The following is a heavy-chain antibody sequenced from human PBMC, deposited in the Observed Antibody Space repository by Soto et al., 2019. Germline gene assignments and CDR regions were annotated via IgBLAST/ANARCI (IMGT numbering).Heavy chain of an antibody. D-gene: IGHD1-26*01. J-gene: IGHJ6*02. Sequence: SETLSLTCAVSGGSISSSNWWSWVRQPPGKGLEWIGEIYHSGSTNYNPSLKSRVTISVDKSKNQFSLKLSSVAAADTAVYYCARVSGSYYYGMDVWGQGTTVT. CDR1: GGSISSSNW. CDR2: IYHSGST. CDR3: ARVSGSYYYGMDV. V-gene: IGHV4-4*02.